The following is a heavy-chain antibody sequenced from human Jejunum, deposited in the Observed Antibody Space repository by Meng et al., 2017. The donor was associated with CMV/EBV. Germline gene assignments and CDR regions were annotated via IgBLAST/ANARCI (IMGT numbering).Heavy chain of an antibody. Sequence: SFNNYWMHWVRQAPGKGLVWVARINRDGTLTTYADSVKGRFTFSRDNARATLYLQMNSLRGEDSAVYYCARGGVSDYYYYGLDVWGQGTTVTVSS. CDR3: ARGGVSDYYYYGLDV. CDR2: INRDGTLT. CDR1: SFNNYW. J-gene: IGHJ6*02. D-gene: IGHD3-10*01. V-gene: IGHV3-74*01.